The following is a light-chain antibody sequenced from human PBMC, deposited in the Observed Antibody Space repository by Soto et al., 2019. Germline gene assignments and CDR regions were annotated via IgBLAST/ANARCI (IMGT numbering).Light chain of an antibody. CDR1: QSVSSSH. Sequence: EIVLTQSPGTLSLSPGERPTLSCRASQSVSSSHLAWYQQKPGQAPRLLIYGASSRATGIPDRFSGGGSGTDFTLTISRLEPEDFAVYYCQQYGSSPGWTFGQGTKVEIK. CDR2: GAS. J-gene: IGKJ1*01. V-gene: IGKV3-20*01. CDR3: QQYGSSPGWT.